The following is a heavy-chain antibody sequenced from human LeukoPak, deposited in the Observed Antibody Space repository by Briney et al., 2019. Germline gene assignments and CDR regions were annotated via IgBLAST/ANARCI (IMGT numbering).Heavy chain of an antibody. Sequence: GGSLRLSCAASGFTFDTYGMSWVRRAPGKGLEWGSGISGSGGATYYAASVKGRFTISRENAKNSLYLQMNSLRAEDTAVYYCARVSTYYDILTGYYESGYFDYWGQGTLVTVSS. CDR3: ARVSTYYDILTGYYESGYFDY. CDR1: GFTFDTYG. V-gene: IGHV3-21*01. J-gene: IGHJ4*02. CDR2: ISGSGGAT. D-gene: IGHD3-9*01.